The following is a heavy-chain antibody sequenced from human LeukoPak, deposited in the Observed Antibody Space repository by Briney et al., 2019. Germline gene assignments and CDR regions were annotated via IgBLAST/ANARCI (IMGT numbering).Heavy chain of an antibody. CDR2: ISSTGGTT. V-gene: IGHV3-23*01. D-gene: IGHD4-11*01. J-gene: IGHJ3*02. CDR3: ARSKRADAFDI. CDR1: GITFSSYG. Sequence: GGTLRLSCAASGITFSSYGMSWVRQAPGKGLEWVSSISSTGGTTYYADSVKGRFTISRDNSKNTLYLQMNSLRAEDTAVYYCARSKRADAFDIWGQGTMVTVSS.